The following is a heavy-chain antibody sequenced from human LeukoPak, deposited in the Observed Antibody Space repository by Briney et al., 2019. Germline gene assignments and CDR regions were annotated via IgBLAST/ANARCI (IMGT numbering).Heavy chain of an antibody. CDR2: IIPIFGTA. Sequence: GASVKVSCKASGYTFTSYAMNWVRQAPGQGLEWMGGIIPIFGTANYAQKFQGRVTITADESTSTAYMELSSLRSEDTAVYYCAREGKQEDAFDIWGQGTMVTVSS. CDR1: GYTFTSYA. CDR3: AREGKQEDAFDI. V-gene: IGHV1-69*13. J-gene: IGHJ3*02. D-gene: IGHD1/OR15-1a*01.